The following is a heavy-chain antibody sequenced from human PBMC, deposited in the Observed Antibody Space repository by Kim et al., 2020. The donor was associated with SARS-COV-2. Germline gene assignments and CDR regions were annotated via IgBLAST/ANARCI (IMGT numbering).Heavy chain of an antibody. D-gene: IGHD3-22*01. CDR1: GFTFSSYA. J-gene: IGHJ5*02. V-gene: IGHV3-33*06. CDR2: IWYDGSNK. Sequence: GGSLRLSCAASGFTFSSYAMHWVRQAPGKGLEWVAVIWYDGSNKYYADSVKGRFTISRDNSKNTLYLQMNSLRAEDTAVYYCAKEKSITMIVTNWFDPWG. CDR3: AKEKSITMIVTNWFDP.